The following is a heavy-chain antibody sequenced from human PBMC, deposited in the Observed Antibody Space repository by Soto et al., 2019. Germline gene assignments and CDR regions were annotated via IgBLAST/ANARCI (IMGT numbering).Heavy chain of an antibody. D-gene: IGHD3-9*01. Sequence: GGSLRLSCAASGFTFSSYSMNWVRQAPGKGLEWVSYISSSSSTIYYADSVKGRFTISRDNAKNSLYLQMNSLRDEDTAVYYCARGFASGYFDWLLLSYWGQGTLVTVSS. CDR1: GFTFSSYS. CDR2: ISSSSSTI. V-gene: IGHV3-48*02. CDR3: ARGFASGYFDWLLLSY. J-gene: IGHJ4*02.